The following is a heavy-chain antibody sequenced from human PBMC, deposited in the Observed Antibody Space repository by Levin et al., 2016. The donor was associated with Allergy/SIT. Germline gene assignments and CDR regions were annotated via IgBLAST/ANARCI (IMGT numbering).Heavy chain of an antibody. J-gene: IGHJ6*02. CDR3: ASLAASEGVGGYYGMDV. V-gene: IGHV1-2*02. Sequence: WVRQAPGQGLEWMGWINPNSGGTNYAQKFQGRVTMTRDTSISTAYMELSRLRSDDTAVYYCASLAASEGVGGYYGMDVWGQGTTVTVSS. CDR2: INPNSGGT. D-gene: IGHD6-13*01.